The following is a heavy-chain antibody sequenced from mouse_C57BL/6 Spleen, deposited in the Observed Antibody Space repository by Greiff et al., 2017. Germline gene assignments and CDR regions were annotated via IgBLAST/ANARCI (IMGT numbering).Heavy chain of an antibody. D-gene: IGHD1-1*01. V-gene: IGHV1-55*01. Sequence: VQLQQPGAELVKPGASVKMSCKASGYTFTSYWITWVKQRPGQGLEWIGDIYPGSGSTNYNEKFKSKATLTVDTSSSTAYMQLSSLTSEDSAVYYCVFYYYGSSSFDYWGQGTTLTVSS. J-gene: IGHJ2*01. CDR1: GYTFTSYW. CDR3: VFYYYGSSSFDY. CDR2: IYPGSGST.